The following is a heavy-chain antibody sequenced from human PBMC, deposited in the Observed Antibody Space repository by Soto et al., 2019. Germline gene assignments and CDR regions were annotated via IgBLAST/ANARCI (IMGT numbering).Heavy chain of an antibody. CDR2: INGDYGNT. CDR3: ARCIQGDYYYGMDV. J-gene: IGHJ6*02. Sequence: GASVKVSCKASGYTFTNYVISWVRQAPGQGLEWMGRINGDYGNTQYAQKFRGRVTMTTDTSTTTVYMELTNLRSDDTAVYYCARCIQGDYYYGMDVWGQGTTVTVSS. CDR1: GYTFTNYV. V-gene: IGHV1-18*01. D-gene: IGHD5-18*01.